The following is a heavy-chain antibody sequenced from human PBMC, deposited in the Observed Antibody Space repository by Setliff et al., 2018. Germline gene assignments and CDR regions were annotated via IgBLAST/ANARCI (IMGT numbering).Heavy chain of an antibody. Sequence: KPSETLSLTCTVSGGSISSDRYYWSWIRQPAGKGLEWIGRIYTSGGSIYNPSLKSRVTISVDTSKNQFSLELSSVTAADTAVYYCARLSGFLYVDVWGKGTTVTVSS. CDR3: ARLSGFLYVDV. D-gene: IGHD3-3*01. V-gene: IGHV4-61*02. CDR1: GGSISSDRYY. J-gene: IGHJ6*03. CDR2: IYTSGGS.